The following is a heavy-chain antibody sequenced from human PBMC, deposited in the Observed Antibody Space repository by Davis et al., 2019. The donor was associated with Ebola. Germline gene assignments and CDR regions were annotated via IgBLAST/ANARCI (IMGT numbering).Heavy chain of an antibody. CDR1: GGSVSSGNYY. V-gene: IGHV4-61*01. CDR2: MYYSGST. J-gene: IGHJ2*01. CDR3: ARHLGVVVTTLNWYFDL. D-gene: IGHD3-22*01. Sequence: SETLSLTCTVSGGSVSSGNYYWSWIRQPPGKGLEWIGYMYYSGSTNYNPSLKSRVTISVDTSKNQFSLKLSSVTAADTAVYYCARHLGVVVTTLNWYFDLWGRGTLVTVSS.